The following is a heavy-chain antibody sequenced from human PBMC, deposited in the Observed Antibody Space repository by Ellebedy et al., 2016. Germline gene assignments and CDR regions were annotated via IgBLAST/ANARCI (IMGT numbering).Heavy chain of an antibody. CDR3: ARGIAVAGTVDY. D-gene: IGHD6-19*01. J-gene: IGHJ4*02. Sequence: GSLRLSXTVSGGSISSYYWSWIRQPPGKGLEWIGYIYYSGSTNYNPSLKSRVTISVDTSKNQFSLKLSSVTAADTAVYYCARGIAVAGTVDYWGQGTLVTVSS. V-gene: IGHV4-59*01. CDR1: GGSISSYY. CDR2: IYYSGST.